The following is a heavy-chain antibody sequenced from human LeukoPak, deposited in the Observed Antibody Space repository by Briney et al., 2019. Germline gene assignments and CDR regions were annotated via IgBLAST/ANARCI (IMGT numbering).Heavy chain of an antibody. D-gene: IGHD6-19*01. J-gene: IGHJ5*02. CDR3: ARVGLRKQCGSWVDP. V-gene: IGHV1-2*02. Sequence: ASVKVSCTAAGYTFTGYYMHWVRQAPGQGLEWMGWINPNSGGRKNAQKLRGRITMTRDTSISTAYMELSRLRTGDTAVYYCARVGLRKQCGSWVDPWGQGTLVTVSS. CDR2: INPNSGGR. CDR1: GYTFTGYY.